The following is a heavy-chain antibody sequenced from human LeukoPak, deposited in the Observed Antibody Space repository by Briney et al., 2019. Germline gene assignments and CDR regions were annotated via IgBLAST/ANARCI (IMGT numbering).Heavy chain of an antibody. V-gene: IGHV3-64D*06. CDR2: ISSNGGST. CDR1: GFTFSSYA. Sequence: PGGSLRLSCSASGFTFSSYAMHWVRQAPGKGLEYVSAISSNGGSTYYADSVKGRFTISRDNSKNTLYPQMSSLRAEDTAVYYCVKSLQGSGWTLYFDYWGQGTLVTVSS. CDR3: VKSLQGSGWTLYFDY. D-gene: IGHD6-19*01. J-gene: IGHJ4*02.